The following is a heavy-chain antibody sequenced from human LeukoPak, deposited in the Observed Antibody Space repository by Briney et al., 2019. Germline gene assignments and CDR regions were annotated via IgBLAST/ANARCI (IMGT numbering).Heavy chain of an antibody. Sequence: GGSLRLSCAASGFTFSSYEMNWVRQTPGKGLEWVSYISSSASTIYFADSVRGRFTISRDNAKNSLFLQMNSLRAEDTAVYYCARGRNAGLYFDYWGQGALVTVS. V-gene: IGHV3-48*03. D-gene: IGHD3-10*01. CDR2: ISSSASTI. CDR1: GFTFSSYE. CDR3: ARGRNAGLYFDY. J-gene: IGHJ4*02.